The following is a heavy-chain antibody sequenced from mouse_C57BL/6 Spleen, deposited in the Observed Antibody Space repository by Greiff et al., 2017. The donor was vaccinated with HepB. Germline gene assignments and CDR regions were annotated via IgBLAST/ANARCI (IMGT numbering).Heavy chain of an antibody. V-gene: IGHV1-15*01. CDR2: IDPETGGT. CDR3: TRMVTTTNGFDY. CDR1: GYTFTDYE. D-gene: IGHD2-2*01. J-gene: IGHJ2*01. Sequence: VQLQQSGAELVRPGASVTLSCKASGYTFTDYEMHWVKQTPVHGLEWIGAIDPETGGTAYNQKFKGKAILTADKSSSTAYMELRSLTSEDSAVYYCTRMVTTTNGFDYWGQGTTLTVSS.